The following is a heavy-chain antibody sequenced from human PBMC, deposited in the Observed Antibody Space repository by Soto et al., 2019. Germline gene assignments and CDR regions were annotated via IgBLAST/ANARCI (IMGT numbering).Heavy chain of an antibody. V-gene: IGHV3-53*01. CDR2: IYSGGST. Sequence: PGGSLRLSCAASGFTVSSNYMSWVRQAPGKGLEWVSVIYSGGSTYYADSVKGRFTISRDNSKNTLYLQMSSLRAEDTAVYYCAKEGCSGGSCYKDYYYGMDVWGQGTTVTVSS. CDR1: GFTVSSNY. D-gene: IGHD2-15*01. CDR3: AKEGCSGGSCYKDYYYGMDV. J-gene: IGHJ6*02.